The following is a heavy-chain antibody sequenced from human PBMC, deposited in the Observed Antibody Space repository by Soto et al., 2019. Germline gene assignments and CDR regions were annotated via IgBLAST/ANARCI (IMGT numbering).Heavy chain of an antibody. Sequence: GASVKVSCKASGYIYTSYYIHWVRQAPGQGLEWMGWINPFDGSRMFAQSFQGRVTMTRDTSTSTVYMEVSSLRSEDTAVYYCSRVDPGETSPFDHWGQGTLVTVSS. CDR2: INPFDGSR. CDR3: SRVDPGETSPFDH. D-gene: IGHD3-10*01. CDR1: GYIYTSYY. J-gene: IGHJ4*02. V-gene: IGHV1-46*03.